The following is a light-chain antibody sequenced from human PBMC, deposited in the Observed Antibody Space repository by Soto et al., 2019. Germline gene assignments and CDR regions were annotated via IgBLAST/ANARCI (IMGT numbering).Light chain of an antibody. J-gene: IGKJ2*01. CDR3: LQRSSCPYT. V-gene: IGKV3-11*01. CDR2: DAS. CDR1: QSVNWY. Sequence: EIVLTQSPATLSLSPGERATLSCRASQSVNWYLAWYQQKPGQAPRLLIYDASNRATGIPARFSGSGSGTDFTPTISSLEPEDFAVYYCLQRSSCPYTFGQGAKLEIK.